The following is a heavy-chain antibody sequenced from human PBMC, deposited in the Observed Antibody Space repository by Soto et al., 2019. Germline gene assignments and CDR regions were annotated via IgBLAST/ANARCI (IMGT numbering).Heavy chain of an antibody. CDR1: GITFSSYG. CDR3: AKGMDVVLVPGASGPYYYYGVDV. CDR2: ISYDGITK. D-gene: IGHD2-2*03. J-gene: IGHJ6*02. V-gene: IGHV3-30*18. Sequence: QVQLVESGGGVVQPGRSLRLSCAASGITFSSYGMNWVRQAPGKGLEWVALISYDGITKYDPDSVKGRFTISRDNAKNTKYLQINRQRPEDTVGYYCAKGMDVVLVPGASGPYYYYGVDVWGQGTTVTVSS.